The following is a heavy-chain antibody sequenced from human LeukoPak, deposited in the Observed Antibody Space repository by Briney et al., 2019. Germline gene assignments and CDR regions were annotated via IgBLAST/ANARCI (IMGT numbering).Heavy chain of an antibody. V-gene: IGHV4-59*01. D-gene: IGHD3-3*01. CDR1: GGSISSYY. CDR2: IYYSGST. CDR3: ARSGYSNFDY. Sequence: PSETLSLTCTVSGGSISSYYWTWIRQPPGKGLEWLGYIYYSGSTNYNPSLKSRVTISLDTSKNQFSLRLTSVTAADTAVYYCARSGYSNFDYWGQGTLVTVSS. J-gene: IGHJ4*02.